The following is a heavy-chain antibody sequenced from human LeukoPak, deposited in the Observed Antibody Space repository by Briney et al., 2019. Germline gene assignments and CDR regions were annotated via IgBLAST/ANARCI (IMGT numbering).Heavy chain of an antibody. J-gene: IGHJ6*02. CDR2: ITYSGST. D-gene: IGHD3-3*01. CDR1: GGSISTCY. Sequence: SETLSLTCTVSGGSISTCYWCWIRQSPGKGLEWIGYITYSGSTNYNPSPKSRVTISVDRPKNQFSLKLSSVTAADTAVYYCVRGGRVVKSLFGMDVWGQGPTVTVSS. CDR3: VRGGRVVKSLFGMDV. V-gene: IGHV4-59*01.